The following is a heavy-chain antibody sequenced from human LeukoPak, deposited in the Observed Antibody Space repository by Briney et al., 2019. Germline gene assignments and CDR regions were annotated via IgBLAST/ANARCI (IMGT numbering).Heavy chain of an antibody. J-gene: IGHJ4*02. CDR3: ARVGDSEDWSSHY. Sequence: GGSLRLPCAASGFIFTNYAMHWVRQAPDKGLEWLTVVSYDTRKIDYADSVKGRFTISRDNSKNTLYLQMNSLTTEDTAVYYCARVGDSEDWSSHYWGQGTLVTVSS. CDR1: GFIFTNYA. D-gene: IGHD3/OR15-3a*01. CDR2: VSYDTRKI. V-gene: IGHV3-30*04.